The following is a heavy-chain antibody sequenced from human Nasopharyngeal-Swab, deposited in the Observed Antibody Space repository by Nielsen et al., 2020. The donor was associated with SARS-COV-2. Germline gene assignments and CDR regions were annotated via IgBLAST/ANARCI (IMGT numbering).Heavy chain of an antibody. J-gene: IGHJ4*02. CDR1: GYTFTGYF. Sequence: ASVKVSCKASGYTFTGYFMHWVRQAPGQGLEWMGRINSNSGDTKYAQKFQGRVTMTRDTSISTAHMELSRLSSDDTAVYYCARGNSYGYDYWGQGILVTVSS. D-gene: IGHD5-18*01. CDR3: ARGNSYGYDY. V-gene: IGHV1-2*06. CDR2: INSNSGDT.